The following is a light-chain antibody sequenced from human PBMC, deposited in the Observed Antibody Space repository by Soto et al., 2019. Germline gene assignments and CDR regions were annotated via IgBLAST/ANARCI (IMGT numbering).Light chain of an antibody. CDR1: QGISNY. CDR3: QKYDNAPRT. J-gene: IGKJ1*01. CDR2: AAS. Sequence: DIQMTQSPSSLSVSVGDRVTITCRASQGISNYLAWYKQKPGQVPKLLIYAASNLQSGVPPRFSGSGSGTDITLTNSSRQPDDVATYYCQKYDNAPRTFGQGNKVEMK. V-gene: IGKV1-27*01.